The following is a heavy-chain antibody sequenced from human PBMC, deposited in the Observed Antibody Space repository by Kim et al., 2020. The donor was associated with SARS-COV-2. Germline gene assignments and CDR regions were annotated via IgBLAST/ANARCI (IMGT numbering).Heavy chain of an antibody. CDR1: GDSITTYY. Sequence: SETLSLTCTVSGDSITTYYWSWIRQPPGKGLEWIGYIYDSGKTMYNPSLKSRVTISVDTSNNQFSLRLTSLTSADTAVYYCARDTDYGDGVHWGQGILVTVSS. V-gene: IGHV4-59*01. D-gene: IGHD4-17*01. CDR3: ARDTDYGDGVH. CDR2: IYDSGKT. J-gene: IGHJ4*02.